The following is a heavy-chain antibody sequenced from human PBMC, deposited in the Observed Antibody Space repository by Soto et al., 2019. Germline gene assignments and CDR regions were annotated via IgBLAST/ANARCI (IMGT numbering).Heavy chain of an antibody. V-gene: IGHV1-2*06. CDR2: INPNPADT. Sequence: ASVKASCKASGYTFTDYYIHWVRQPPGQGLEWMGRINPNPADTSSGPKFQGTGTMTRDTAISAAYMPLSSLRSDDKAGYYCVRDWYYYDSSGCSKPVWYYDYGMDVWG. J-gene: IGHJ6*02. CDR3: VRDWYYYDSSGCSKPVWYYDYGMDV. D-gene: IGHD3-22*01. CDR1: GYTFTDYY.